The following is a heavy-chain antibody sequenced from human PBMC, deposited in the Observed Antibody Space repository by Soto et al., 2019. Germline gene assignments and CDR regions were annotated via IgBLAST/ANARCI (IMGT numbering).Heavy chain of an antibody. D-gene: IGHD2-2*03. CDR1: GGTFSSYA. CDR3: ATVDITVPLSWSHEY. J-gene: IGHJ4*02. Sequence: GSSVKVSCKASGGTFSSYAISWVRQAPGQGLEWMGGIIPIFGTANYAQKFQGRVTITADKSTSTAYMELSSLRSEDTAVYYCATVDITVPLSWSHEYSGQGTLLNVSS. CDR2: IIPIFGTA. V-gene: IGHV1-69*06.